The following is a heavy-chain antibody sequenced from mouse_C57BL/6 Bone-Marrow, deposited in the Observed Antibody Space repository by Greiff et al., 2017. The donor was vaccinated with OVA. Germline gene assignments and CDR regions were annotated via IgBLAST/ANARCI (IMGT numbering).Heavy chain of an antibody. Sequence: QVQLQQPGAELVKPGASVKMSCKASSYTFTSYWITWVKQRPGQGLEWIGDIYPGSGSTNYNEKFKSKATLTVDTSSSTAYMQLSSLTSEDSAVYYCARRGGLRLLFAYWGQGTLVTVSA. D-gene: IGHD2-4*01. CDR1: SYTFTSYW. CDR3: ARRGGLRLLFAY. J-gene: IGHJ3*01. CDR2: IYPGSGST. V-gene: IGHV1-55*01.